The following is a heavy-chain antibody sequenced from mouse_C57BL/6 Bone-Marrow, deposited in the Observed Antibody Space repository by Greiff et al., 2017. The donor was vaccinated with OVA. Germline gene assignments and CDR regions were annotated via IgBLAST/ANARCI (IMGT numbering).Heavy chain of an antibody. Sequence: EVQLQQSGAELVRPGASVKLSCTASGFNIKDDYMHWVKQRPEQGLEWIGWIDPENGDTEYASKFTGKATITADTSSNTVYLQLRSLTSEDTAVDNCTALPHVADFDYWGQGTTLTVSS. V-gene: IGHV14-4*01. CDR2: IDPENGDT. CDR3: TALPHVADFDY. J-gene: IGHJ2*01. CDR1: GFNIKDDY. D-gene: IGHD1-1*01.